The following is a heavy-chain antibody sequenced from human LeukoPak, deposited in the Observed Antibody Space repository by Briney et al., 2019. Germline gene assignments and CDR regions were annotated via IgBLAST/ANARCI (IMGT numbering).Heavy chain of an antibody. Sequence: VASVTVSCKASGYTFTSYDINWVRQAPGQGLEWMGWMNPNSGNTDYAQKFQGRVTITRNTSISTAYMELSSLRSEDTAVYYCARDSYSSGWLPEGYAFDIWGQGTMVTVSS. J-gene: IGHJ3*02. CDR1: GYTFTSYD. D-gene: IGHD6-19*01. V-gene: IGHV1-8*03. CDR3: ARDSYSSGWLPEGYAFDI. CDR2: MNPNSGNT.